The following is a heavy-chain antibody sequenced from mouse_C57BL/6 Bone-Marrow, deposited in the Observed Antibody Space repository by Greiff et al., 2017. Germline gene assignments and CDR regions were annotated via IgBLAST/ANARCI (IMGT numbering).Heavy chain of an antibody. J-gene: IGHJ2*01. Sequence: QVQLQQSGAELVKPGASVKMSCKASGYTFTTYPIEWMQPNPGKSLEWIGNFHPYNDDTTYNEKFKGKATLTVDKSSNSVYLELIRLTSDDSAVYYCARSSTFFYYFDYWGQGTTLTVSS. CDR3: ARSSTFFYYFDY. CDR2: FHPYNDDT. CDR1: GYTFTTYP. D-gene: IGHD5-1*01. V-gene: IGHV1-47*01.